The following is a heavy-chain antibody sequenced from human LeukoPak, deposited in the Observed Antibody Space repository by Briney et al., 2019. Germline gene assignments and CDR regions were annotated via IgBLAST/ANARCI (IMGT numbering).Heavy chain of an antibody. Sequence: GGSLRLSCAASGFTISDYYMSWIRQAPGKGLEWVSYISSSGSTIYYADSVKGRFTIPRDNAKNSLYLQMNSLRAEDTAVYYCARGHCSSTSCRLFDYWGQGTLVTVSS. J-gene: IGHJ4*02. CDR1: GFTISDYY. D-gene: IGHD2-2*01. CDR3: ARGHCSSTSCRLFDY. V-gene: IGHV3-11*01. CDR2: ISSSGSTI.